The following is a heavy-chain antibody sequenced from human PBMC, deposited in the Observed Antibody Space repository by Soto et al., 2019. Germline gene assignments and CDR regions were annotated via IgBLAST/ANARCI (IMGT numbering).Heavy chain of an antibody. V-gene: IGHV3-21*01. CDR2: ISSSSSYI. D-gene: IGHD3-22*01. CDR1: GFTFSTYS. CDR3: ARYDSSGYYWPYYYYGMDV. Sequence: EVQLVESGGGLVKPGGSLRLSCAASGFTFSTYSMNWVRQAPGKGLEWVSSISSSSSYIYYADSVKGRFTISRDNAKISLYLQMNSLGAEDTVVYYCARYDSSGYYWPYYYYGMDVWGQGTTVTVSS. J-gene: IGHJ6*02.